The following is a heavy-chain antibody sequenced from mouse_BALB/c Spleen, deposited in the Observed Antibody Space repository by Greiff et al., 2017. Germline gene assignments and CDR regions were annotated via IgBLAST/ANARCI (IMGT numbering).Heavy chain of an antibody. Sequence: EVQVVESGGGLVQPGGSLRLSCATSGFTFTDYYMSWVRQPPGKALEWLGFIRNKANGYTTEYSASVKGRFTISRDNSQSILYLQMNTLRAEDSATYYCARDYYGSSWYFDVWGAGTTGTVSS. CDR3: ARDYYGSSWYFDV. V-gene: IGHV7-3*02. CDR1: GFTFTDYY. CDR2: IRNKANGYTT. D-gene: IGHD1-1*01. J-gene: IGHJ1*01.